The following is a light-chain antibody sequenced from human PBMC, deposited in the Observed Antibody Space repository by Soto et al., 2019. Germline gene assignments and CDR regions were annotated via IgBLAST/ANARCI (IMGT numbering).Light chain of an antibody. CDR2: GAS. Sequence: EIVLTQSPVTLSLSPGEKATLSCSASQSVSSNYLAWYQQKPGQAPRLLIYGASSRATGIPDRFSGSGSGTDFTLTISRLEPEDFAVYYCQKYGSSPMNFGQGTRLEIK. CDR3: QKYGSSPMN. V-gene: IGKV3-20*01. J-gene: IGKJ5*01. CDR1: QSVSSNY.